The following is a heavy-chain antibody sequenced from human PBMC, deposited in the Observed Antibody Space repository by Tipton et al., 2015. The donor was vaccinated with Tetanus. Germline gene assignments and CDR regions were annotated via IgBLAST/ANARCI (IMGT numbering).Heavy chain of an antibody. D-gene: IGHD2-15*01. Sequence: SLRLSCAASGFIFSSYGIHWVRQAPGKGLEWVAVSWYDGTDKYYADSVKGRFTISRDNSKNTLYLQMNSLRAEDTAVYYCAREAGCSGGSCFSGDFDTWGQGTQVTVSS. CDR2: SWYDGTDK. CDR3: AREAGCSGGSCFSGDFDT. J-gene: IGHJ4*02. CDR1: GFIFSSYG. V-gene: IGHV3-33*01.